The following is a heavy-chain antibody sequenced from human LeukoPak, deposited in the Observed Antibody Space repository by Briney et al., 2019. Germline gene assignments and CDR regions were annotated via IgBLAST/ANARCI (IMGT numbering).Heavy chain of an antibody. D-gene: IGHD3-3*01. CDR2: IYTSGST. J-gene: IGHJ4*02. V-gene: IGHV4-61*02. CDR3: ARDRSLYYDFWSGYLDY. CDR1: GGSISSGSYY. Sequence: SQTLSLTCTVSGGSISSGSYYWSWIRQPAGKGLEWIGRIYTSGSTNYNPSLKSRVTISVDTSKNQFSLKLSSVTAADTAVYYCARDRSLYYDFWSGYLDYWGQGTLVTVSS.